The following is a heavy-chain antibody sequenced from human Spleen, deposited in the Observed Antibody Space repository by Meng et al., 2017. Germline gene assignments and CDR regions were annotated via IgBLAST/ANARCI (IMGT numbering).Heavy chain of an antibody. J-gene: IGHJ4*02. Sequence: GESLKISCKGSGYSFSTYWIGWVRHMPGKGLEWMGIIFPGDSDTRYGPSFQGQVTISVDKSISTAYLQWSSLKASDTAMYYCARDEDISAAGKLFGDYWGQGTLVTVSS. CDR1: GYSFSTYW. V-gene: IGHV5-51*01. CDR2: IFPGDSDT. D-gene: IGHD6-25*01. CDR3: ARDEDISAAGKLFGDY.